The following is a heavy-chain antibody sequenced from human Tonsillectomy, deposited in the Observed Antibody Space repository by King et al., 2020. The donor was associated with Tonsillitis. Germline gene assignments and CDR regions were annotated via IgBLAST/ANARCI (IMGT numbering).Heavy chain of an antibody. CDR2: IIPISGTV. CDR1: GGTFNSYA. CDR3: ARPGTTRTTSYYMDV. V-gene: IGHV1-69*01. Sequence: QLVQSGAEVKKPGSSVKVSCKTSGGTFNSYAINWVRQAPGQGLEWMGGIIPISGTVNFAQNFQGRVTITADESTSTAYMELSSLRSEDTAVYYCARPGTTRTTSYYMDVWGQGTTVTVSS. J-gene: IGHJ6*03. D-gene: IGHD1-1*01.